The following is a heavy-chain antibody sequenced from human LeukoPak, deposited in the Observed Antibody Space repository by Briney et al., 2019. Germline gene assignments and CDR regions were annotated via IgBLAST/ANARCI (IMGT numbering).Heavy chain of an antibody. CDR3: ARGPIGYSGSWSDY. D-gene: IGHD6-13*01. V-gene: IGHV4-59*01. J-gene: IGHJ4*02. Sequence: SETLSLTRTVSGGSISNYYWSWIRQPPGKGLEWIGYIYDSGNTNYNPSLKSRVTISADTSKNQFSLKLISVTAADTAVYYCARGPIGYSGSWSDYWGQGTLVTVSS. CDR1: GGSISNYY. CDR2: IYDSGNT.